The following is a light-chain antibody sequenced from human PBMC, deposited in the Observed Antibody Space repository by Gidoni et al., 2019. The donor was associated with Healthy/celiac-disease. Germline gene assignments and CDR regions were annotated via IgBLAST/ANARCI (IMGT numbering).Light chain of an antibody. CDR2: SNN. V-gene: IGLV1-44*01. CDR3: AAWDDSLNVL. Sequence: QSVLTQPPSASGTPGQRVTISCSGSSSTIGSNTVNWYQQLPGTAPKLLIYSNNQRPSGVPDRFSGSKSGTSASLAISGLQSEDEADYYCAAWDDSLNVLFGGGTKLTVL. J-gene: IGLJ2*01. CDR1: SSTIGSNT.